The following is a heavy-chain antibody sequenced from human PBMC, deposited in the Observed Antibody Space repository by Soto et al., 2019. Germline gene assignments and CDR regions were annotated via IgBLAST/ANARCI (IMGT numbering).Heavy chain of an antibody. CDR3: SKIDSSGYYDDFDI. CDR2: ISGSGGTT. Sequence: EVQLLESGGGLVQPGGSLRLSCAASGFTFSSYAMSWVRQAPGKGLEWVSVISGSGGTTYYADSVKGRFTISRDNSKNTLYLQMNLLRAEDTAVYYCSKIDSSGYYDDFDIWGQGTLVTVSS. J-gene: IGHJ3*02. V-gene: IGHV3-23*01. D-gene: IGHD3-22*01. CDR1: GFTFSSYA.